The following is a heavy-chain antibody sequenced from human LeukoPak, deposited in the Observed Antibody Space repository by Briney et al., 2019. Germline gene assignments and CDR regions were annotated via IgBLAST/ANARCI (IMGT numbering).Heavy chain of an antibody. V-gene: IGHV3-23*01. CDR3: AKDLDDYGDYGPYYFDY. CDR1: GFTFSSYS. Sequence: GGSLRLSCAASGFTFSSYSMNWVRQAPGKGLEWVSAISGSGGSTYYADSVKGRFTISRDNSKNTLYLQMNSLRAEDTAVYYCAKDLDDYGDYGPYYFDYWGQGTLVTVSS. J-gene: IGHJ4*02. CDR2: ISGSGGST. D-gene: IGHD4-17*01.